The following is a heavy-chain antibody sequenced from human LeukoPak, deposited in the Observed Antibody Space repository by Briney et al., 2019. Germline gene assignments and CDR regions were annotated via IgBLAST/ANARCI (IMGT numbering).Heavy chain of an antibody. CDR3: ATLDTGTMVRGVPHYYFDY. J-gene: IGHJ4*02. CDR2: FDPEDGET. V-gene: IGHV1-24*01. CDR1: GYTLTELS. D-gene: IGHD3-10*01. Sequence: ASVKVSCKVSGYTLTELSMHWVRQAPGKGLEWMGDFDPEDGETIYAQKFQGRVTMTEDTSTDTAYMELSSLRSEDTAVYYCATLDTGTMVRGVPHYYFDYWGQGTLVTVSS.